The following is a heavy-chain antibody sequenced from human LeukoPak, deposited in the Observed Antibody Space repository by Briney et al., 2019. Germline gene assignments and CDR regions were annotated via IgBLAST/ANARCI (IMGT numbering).Heavy chain of an antibody. CDR3: ARDGIAFAYSGSYLNY. CDR1: GFTFSDYY. V-gene: IGHV3-30-3*01. D-gene: IGHD1-26*01. J-gene: IGHJ4*02. CDR2: ISYDGSNK. Sequence: PGGSLRLSCAASGFTFSDYYMSWIRQAPGKGLEWVAVISYDGSNKYYADSVRGRFTISRDNSRNTLYLQMNSLTTEDTAVYYCARDGIAFAYSGSYLNYWGQGTLVTVSS.